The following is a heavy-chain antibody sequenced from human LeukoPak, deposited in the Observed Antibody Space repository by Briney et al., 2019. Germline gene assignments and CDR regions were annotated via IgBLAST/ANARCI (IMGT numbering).Heavy chain of an antibody. Sequence: PSETLSLTCAVSGGSISSSNYYWSWIRQPAGKGLEWIGRIYTSESTNYNPSLKSRVTISVDTSRNQFSLKLSSVTAADTAVYYCARGLWFGDENPPYFDYWGQGILVTVSS. D-gene: IGHD3-10*01. CDR2: IYTSEST. V-gene: IGHV4-61*02. J-gene: IGHJ4*02. CDR1: GGSISSSNYY. CDR3: ARGLWFGDENPPYFDY.